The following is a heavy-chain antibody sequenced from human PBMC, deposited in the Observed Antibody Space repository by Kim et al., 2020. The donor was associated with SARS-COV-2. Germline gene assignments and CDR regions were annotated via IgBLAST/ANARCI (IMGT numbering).Heavy chain of an antibody. CDR2: IIPIFGTA. Sequence: SVKVSCKASGGTFSSYAISWVRQAPGQGLEWMGGIIPIFGTANYAQKFQGRVTITADESTSTAYMELSSLRSEDTAVYYCARHWNYVRGPFDPWGQGTLVTVSS. D-gene: IGHD1-7*01. J-gene: IGHJ5*02. CDR3: ARHWNYVRGPFDP. V-gene: IGHV1-69*13. CDR1: GGTFSSYA.